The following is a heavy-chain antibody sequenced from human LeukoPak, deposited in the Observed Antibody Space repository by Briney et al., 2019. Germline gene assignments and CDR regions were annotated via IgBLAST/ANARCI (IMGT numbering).Heavy chain of an antibody. Sequence: GRSLRLSCAASGFTFSSYGMHWVRQAPGKGLEWVAVISYDGSNKYYADSVKGRFTISRDNSKNTLYLQMNSLRAEDTAVYYCAKDSAPYDSSGYTDYWGQGTLVTVSS. CDR2: ISYDGSNK. V-gene: IGHV3-30*18. CDR1: GFTFSSYG. D-gene: IGHD3-22*01. CDR3: AKDSAPYDSSGYTDY. J-gene: IGHJ4*02.